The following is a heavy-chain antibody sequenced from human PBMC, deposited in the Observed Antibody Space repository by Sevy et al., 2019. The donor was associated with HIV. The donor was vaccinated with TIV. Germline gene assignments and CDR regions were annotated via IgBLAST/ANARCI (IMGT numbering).Heavy chain of an antibody. CDR3: AGGRFDSSGSFDAFDV. V-gene: IGHV3-23*01. J-gene: IGHJ3*01. Sequence: GGSLRLSCAASGLTFSSYAMNWVRQAPGKGLDWVSTIYGTAGVTYYADSVNGRFTISRDNSKNTLFLQMNSLRAEDTAVYYCAGGRFDSSGSFDAFDVRGQGTMVTVSS. CDR2: IYGTAGVT. CDR1: GLTFSSYA. D-gene: IGHD3-22*01.